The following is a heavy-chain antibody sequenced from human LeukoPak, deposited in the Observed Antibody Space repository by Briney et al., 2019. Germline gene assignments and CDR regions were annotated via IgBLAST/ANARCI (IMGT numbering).Heavy chain of an antibody. CDR3: ASDQVSGVFDY. Sequence: PGGSLRLSCAGSGFVFSDFYINWIRHSPGKGLEWLAYISPDGSYTTYGDSVKGRFVISSDNAKNSVSLQMNSLRVEDTAVYFCASDQVSGVFDYWGQGARVTVS. CDR1: GFVFSDFY. V-gene: IGHV3-11*05. CDR2: ISPDGSYT. D-gene: IGHD5/OR15-5a*01. J-gene: IGHJ4*02.